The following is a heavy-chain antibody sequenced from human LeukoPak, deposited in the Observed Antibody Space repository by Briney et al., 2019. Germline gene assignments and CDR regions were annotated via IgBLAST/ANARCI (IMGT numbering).Heavy chain of an antibody. D-gene: IGHD3-3*01. J-gene: IGHJ4*02. V-gene: IGHV3-48*01. CDR1: GFTFSSYI. CDR2: ISAGGSSTI. Sequence: GRPLRLSCAASGFTFSSYIMNWVRQAPGKGLEWVSYISAGGSSTIYYADSVKGRFTISRDNGKNSLYLQMNSLRAEDTAVYYCARAYELDYWGQGTLVTVSS. CDR3: ARAYELDY.